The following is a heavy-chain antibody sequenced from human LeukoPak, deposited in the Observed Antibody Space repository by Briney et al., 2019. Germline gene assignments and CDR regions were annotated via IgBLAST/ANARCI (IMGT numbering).Heavy chain of an antibody. CDR2: IYYSGST. CDR3: ARDSWEGASYSSSWYYFDY. D-gene: IGHD6-13*01. V-gene: IGHV4-59*01. J-gene: IGHJ4*02. Sequence: SETLSLTCTVSGGSISSYYWSWIRQPPGKGLEWIGYIYYSGSTNYNPSLKSRVTISVDTSKNQFSLKLSSVTAADTAVYYCARDSWEGASYSSSWYYFDYWGQGTLVTVSS. CDR1: GGSISSYY.